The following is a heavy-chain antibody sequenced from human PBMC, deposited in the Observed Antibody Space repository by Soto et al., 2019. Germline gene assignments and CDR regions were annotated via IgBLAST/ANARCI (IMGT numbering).Heavy chain of an antibody. J-gene: IGHJ4*02. CDR2: INAGNGNT. V-gene: IGHV1-3*01. Sequence: ASVKVSCKASGYTFTSYAMHWVRQAPGQSLEWMGWINAGNGNTKYSQKFQGRVTITRDTSASTAYMELSSLRSEDTAVYYCARGLGAYYFDYWRQGTLVTVSS. CDR3: ARGLGAYYFDY. CDR1: GYTFTSYA. D-gene: IGHD3-16*01.